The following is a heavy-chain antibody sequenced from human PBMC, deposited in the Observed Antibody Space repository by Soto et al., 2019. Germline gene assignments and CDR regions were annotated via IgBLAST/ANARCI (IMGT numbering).Heavy chain of an antibody. CDR3: ARVGPNTVTTFFSSGIAFDY. CDR2: IYHSGST. CDR1: GGSISSGCYS. D-gene: IGHD4-17*01. V-gene: IGHV4-30-2*01. Sequence: SETLSLTCAVSGGSISSGCYSWSWIRQPPGKGLEWIGYIYHSGSTYYNPSLKSRVTISVHRSKNQFSLKLSSATAADTAVYYCARVGPNTVTTFFSSGIAFDYWGQGTLVTVSS. J-gene: IGHJ4*02.